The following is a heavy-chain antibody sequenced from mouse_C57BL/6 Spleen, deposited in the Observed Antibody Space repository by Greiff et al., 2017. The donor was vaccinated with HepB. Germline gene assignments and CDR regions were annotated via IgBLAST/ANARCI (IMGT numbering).Heavy chain of an antibody. D-gene: IGHD1-1*01. CDR3: ARRYYGLDY. V-gene: IGHV1-9*01. J-gene: IGHJ2*01. Sequence: ESGAELMKPGASVKLSCKATGYTFTGYWIEWVKQRPGHGLEWIGEILPGSGCTNYNEKFKGKATFTADTSSNTAYMQLSSLTTEDSAIYYCARRYYGLDYWGQGTTLTVSS. CDR2: ILPGSGCT. CDR1: GYTFTGYW.